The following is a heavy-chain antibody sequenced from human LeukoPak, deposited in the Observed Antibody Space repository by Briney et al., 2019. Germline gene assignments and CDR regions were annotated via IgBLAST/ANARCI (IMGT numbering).Heavy chain of an antibody. V-gene: IGHV4-38-2*02. CDR3: ARVPWGGYSSGWTDY. D-gene: IGHD6-19*01. CDR2: GYHIGST. Sequence: SETLSLTCTVSDDSISDYYRGWIRQPPGKGLEWIGSGYHIGSTYFNPPLRSRVTILIDIFKNQFSLKMSSVTAADTAVYYCARVPWGGYSSGWTDYWGQGTLVTVSS. J-gene: IGHJ4*02. CDR1: DDSISDYY.